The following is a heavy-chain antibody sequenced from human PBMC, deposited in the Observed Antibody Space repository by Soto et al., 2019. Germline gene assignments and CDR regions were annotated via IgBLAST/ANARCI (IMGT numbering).Heavy chain of an antibody. CDR1: GGSVSSDSYY. D-gene: IGHD3-9*01. J-gene: IGHJ5*02. Sequence: KTSETLSLTCTVSGGSVSSDSYYWSWIRQPPGKGLEWIGYIHHSGNTNYNPSLMSRLTISVDTSKNQFSLKLNSVTAADSAVYYCASERYFDYLSYSWFDPWGQGTLVTVSS. V-gene: IGHV4-61*01. CDR2: IHHSGNT. CDR3: ASERYFDYLSYSWFDP.